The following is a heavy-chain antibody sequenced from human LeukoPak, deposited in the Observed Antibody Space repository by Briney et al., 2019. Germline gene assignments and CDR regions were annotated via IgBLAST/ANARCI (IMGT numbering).Heavy chain of an antibody. CDR3: AKGDTS. Sequence: GGSLRLSCAASGFNFSNYDMHWVRQAPGKGLEWLAFKRYDGSDKYYADSVKGRFTISRDNSKNTLYLQMNSLRTEDTAVYYCAKGDTSWGQGTLVTVP. D-gene: IGHD2-21*02. CDR2: KRYDGSDK. CDR1: GFNFSNYD. J-gene: IGHJ5*02. V-gene: IGHV3-30*02.